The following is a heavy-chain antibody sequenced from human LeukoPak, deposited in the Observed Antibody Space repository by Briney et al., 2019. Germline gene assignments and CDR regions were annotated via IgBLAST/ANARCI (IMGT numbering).Heavy chain of an antibody. D-gene: IGHD1-26*01. CDR2: IYHSGST. CDR1: GGSISSSNW. V-gene: IGHV4-4*02. J-gene: IGHJ5*02. CDR3: ARSGWELLHWFDP. Sequence: SGTLSLTCAVSGGSISSSNWWSWVRQSPGKGLEWIGEIYHSGSTNYNPSLKSRVTISVDKSKNQFSLKLSSVTAADTAVYYCARSGWELLHWFDPWGQGTLVTVSS.